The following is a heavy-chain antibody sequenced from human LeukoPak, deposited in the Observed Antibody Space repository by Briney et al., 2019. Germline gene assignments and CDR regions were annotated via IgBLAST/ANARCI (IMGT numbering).Heavy chain of an antibody. Sequence: ASVKVSCKASGYTFTSYDINWVRQATGQGLEWMGWISAYNGNTNYAQKLQGRVTMTTDTSTSTAYMELRSLRSDDTAVYYCARSGSPRARFDYWGQGTLVTVSS. CDR1: GYTFTSYD. CDR2: ISAYNGNT. V-gene: IGHV1-18*01. CDR3: ARSGSPRARFDY. J-gene: IGHJ4*02. D-gene: IGHD1-14*01.